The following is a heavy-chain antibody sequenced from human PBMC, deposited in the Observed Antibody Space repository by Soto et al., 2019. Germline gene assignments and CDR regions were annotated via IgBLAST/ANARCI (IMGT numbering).Heavy chain of an antibody. J-gene: IGHJ4*02. Sequence: QVQLQESGPGLVQPSQTLSLTCTVSGGSISSDDYYWTWVRQPPGKGLEWIGNIHDTATTSYNPSLKSRLILSVDTSSNQFSLWLKSVTATDTAVYFCASQYYDFSSGALDFWGQGILVPVSS. CDR3: ASQYYDFSSGALDF. D-gene: IGHD3-3*01. CDR1: GGSISSDDYY. CDR2: IHDTATT. V-gene: IGHV4-30-4*01.